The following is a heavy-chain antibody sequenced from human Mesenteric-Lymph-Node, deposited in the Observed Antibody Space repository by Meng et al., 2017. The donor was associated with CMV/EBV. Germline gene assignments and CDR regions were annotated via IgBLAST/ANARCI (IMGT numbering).Heavy chain of an antibody. V-gene: IGHV3-21*01. D-gene: IGHD4-11*01. J-gene: IGHJ4*02. CDR1: GGSIGSSNW. CDR2: ISSSSSYI. Sequence: GGSLRLSCAVSGGSIGSSNWWSWVRQPPGKGLEWVSSISSSSSYIYYADSVKGRFTISRDNAKNSLYLQMNSLRAEDTAVYYCAREHYSNYCYFDYWGQGTLVTVSS. CDR3: AREHYSNYCYFDY.